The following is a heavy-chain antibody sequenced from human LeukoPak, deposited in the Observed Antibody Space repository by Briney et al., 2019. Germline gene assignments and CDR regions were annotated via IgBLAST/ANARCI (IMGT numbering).Heavy chain of an antibody. CDR2: IIPIFGTA. CDR1: GGTFSSYA. Sequence: SVKVSCKASGGTFSSYAISWVRQAPGQGLEWMGGIIPIFGTASYAQKFQGRVTITADESTSTAYMELSSLRSEDTAVYYCARGHPFGELPALDVWGKGTTVTISS. V-gene: IGHV1-69*13. D-gene: IGHD3-10*01. CDR3: ARGHPFGELPALDV. J-gene: IGHJ6*04.